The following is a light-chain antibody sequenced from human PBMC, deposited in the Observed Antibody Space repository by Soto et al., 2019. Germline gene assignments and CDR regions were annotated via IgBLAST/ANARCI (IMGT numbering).Light chain of an antibody. V-gene: IGKV3-20*01. CDR1: QSLSRS. Sequence: EIVLTQSPATLSLSPGQRATLSCRASQSLSRSLAWYQQKPGQAPRLLIYGASSRATGIPDRFSGSGSGTDFTLTISRLEPEDFAVYYCQQYGSSPYTFGQGTKVDIK. CDR2: GAS. J-gene: IGKJ2*01. CDR3: QQYGSSPYT.